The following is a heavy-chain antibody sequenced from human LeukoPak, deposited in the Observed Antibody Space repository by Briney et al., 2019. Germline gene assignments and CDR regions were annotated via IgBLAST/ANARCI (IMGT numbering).Heavy chain of an antibody. CDR1: GFTFNSYA. CDR3: AKDQGYGSGPDY. CDR2: ISGSGGST. Sequence: AGGSLRLSCAASGFTFNSYAMSWVRQAPGKGLEWVSAISGSGGSTYYADSVKGRFTISRDNSKNTLYLQMNSLRAEDTAVYYCAKDQGYGSGPDYWGQGTLVTVSS. J-gene: IGHJ4*02. V-gene: IGHV3-23*01. D-gene: IGHD3-10*01.